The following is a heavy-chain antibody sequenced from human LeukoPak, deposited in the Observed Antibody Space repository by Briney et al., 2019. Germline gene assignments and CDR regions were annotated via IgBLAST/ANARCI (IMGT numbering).Heavy chain of an antibody. D-gene: IGHD6-13*01. CDR2: VDPEDGEA. Sequence: ASVKVSCKISGYSFTDSYMHWIQQAPGKGLGWVGLVDPEDGEAIYAEKFQGRVTITADTSADTSYMELSSLRSDDTAVYYCATGSSRSHPDYWGQGTLVTVSS. J-gene: IGHJ4*02. CDR3: ATGSSRSHPDY. CDR1: GYSFTDSY. V-gene: IGHV1-69-2*01.